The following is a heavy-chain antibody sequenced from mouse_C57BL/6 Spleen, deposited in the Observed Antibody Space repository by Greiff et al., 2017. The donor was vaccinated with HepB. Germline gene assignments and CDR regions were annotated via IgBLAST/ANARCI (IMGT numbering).Heavy chain of an antibody. CDR1: GYTFTDYY. J-gene: IGHJ4*01. CDR3: ARSGYYGRNAMDY. V-gene: IGHV1-26*01. D-gene: IGHD1-1*01. CDR2: INPNNGGT. Sequence: VQLQRSGPELVKPGASVKISCKASGYTFTDYYMNWVKQSHGKSLEWIGDINPNNGGTSYNQKFKGKATLTVDKSSSTAYMELRSLTSEDSAVYYCARSGYYGRNAMDYWGQGTSVTVSS.